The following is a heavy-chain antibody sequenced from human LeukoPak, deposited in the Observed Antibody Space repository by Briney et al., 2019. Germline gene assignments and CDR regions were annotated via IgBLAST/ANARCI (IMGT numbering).Heavy chain of an antibody. CDR2: IWFDGSNK. V-gene: IGHV3-33*01. Sequence: QPGGSLRLSCAASGFTFSDYGLHWVRQAPGKGLEWVAVIWFDGSNKCYADSVKGRFTISRDNSKNTLYLQMNSLRAEDTALYYCARDLRSSGWYHWFDPWGQGTLVTVSS. J-gene: IGHJ5*02. CDR3: ARDLRSSGWYHWFDP. CDR1: GFTFSDYG. D-gene: IGHD6-19*01.